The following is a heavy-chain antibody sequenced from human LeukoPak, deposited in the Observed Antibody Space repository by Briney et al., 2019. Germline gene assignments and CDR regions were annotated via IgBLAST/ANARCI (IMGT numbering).Heavy chain of an antibody. CDR3: AKDKDIVVVPVHDY. CDR2: ISGSGGST. V-gene: IGHV3-23*01. D-gene: IGHD2-2*01. Sequence: GGSLRLSCAASGFTFSSYAMSWVRQAPGKGLEWVSAISGSGGSTYYADSVKGRFTISRDNSKNTLYLQMNSLRDEDTAVYYCAKDKDIVVVPVHDYWGQGTLVTVSS. CDR1: GFTFSSYA. J-gene: IGHJ4*02.